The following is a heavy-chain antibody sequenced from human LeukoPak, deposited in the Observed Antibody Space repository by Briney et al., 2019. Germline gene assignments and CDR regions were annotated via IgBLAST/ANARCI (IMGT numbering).Heavy chain of an antibody. CDR2: IYYSGST. Sequence: SETLSLTCTVSGGSISSYYWSWIRQPPGEGLEWIGYIYYSGSTNDNPSLKSRVTISVDTSKNQFSLKLSSVTAADTAVYYCARHARRYDILTGYYALGMDVWGQGTTVTVSS. CDR1: GGSISSYY. J-gene: IGHJ6*02. D-gene: IGHD3-9*01. V-gene: IGHV4-59*08. CDR3: ARHARRYDILTGYYALGMDV.